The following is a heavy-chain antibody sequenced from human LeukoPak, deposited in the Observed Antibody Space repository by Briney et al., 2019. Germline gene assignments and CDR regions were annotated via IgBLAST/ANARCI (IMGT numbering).Heavy chain of an antibody. D-gene: IGHD2-2*01. CDR2: ISAYNGNT. CDR3: ARASGCSSTSCSGNWFDP. V-gene: IGHV1-18*01. Sequence: ASVKVSCKASGYTFTSYGISWVRQAPGQGLERMGWISAYNGNTNYAQKLQGRVTMTTDTSTSTAYMELRSLRSDDTAVYCCARASGCSSTSCSGNWFDPWGQGTLVTVSS. CDR1: GYTFTSYG. J-gene: IGHJ5*02.